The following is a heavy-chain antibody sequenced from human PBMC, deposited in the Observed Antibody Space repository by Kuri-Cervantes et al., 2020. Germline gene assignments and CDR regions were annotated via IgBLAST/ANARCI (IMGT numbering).Heavy chain of an antibody. J-gene: IGHJ5*02. D-gene: IGHD2-2*01. CDR2: IIPILGIA. Sequence: SVKVSCKASGGTFSSYTISWVRQAPGQGLEWMGRIIPILGIANYAQKFQGRVTITADKSTSTAYMELSSLRSEDTAVYYCARGYCSSTSCYFIDGGLGWFDPWGQGTLVTVSS. V-gene: IGHV1-69*02. CDR3: ARGYCSSTSCYFIDGGLGWFDP. CDR1: GGTFSSYT.